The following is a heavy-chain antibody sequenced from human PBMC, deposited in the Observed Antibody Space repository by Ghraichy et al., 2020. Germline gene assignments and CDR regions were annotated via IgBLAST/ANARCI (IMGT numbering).Heavy chain of an antibody. CDR2: INPNSGGT. CDR1: GNTFTGYY. CDR3: ARDADSSWLDY. Sequence: ASVKVSCKASGNTFTGYYMLWVRQAPGQGLEWMGWINPNSGGTNYAQKFQDRVTMTRDTSINTLYMELSRLRSDDTAVYYCARDADSSWLDYWGQGTLITVSS. J-gene: IGHJ4*02. D-gene: IGHD6-13*01. V-gene: IGHV1-2*02.